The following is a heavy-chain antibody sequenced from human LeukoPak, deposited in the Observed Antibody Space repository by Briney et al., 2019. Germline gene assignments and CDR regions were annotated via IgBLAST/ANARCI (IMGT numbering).Heavy chain of an antibody. V-gene: IGHV3-30-3*01. CDR3: ARELWYSSGWYGTEHNYYFDY. D-gene: IGHD6-19*01. CDR1: GFTFSSYA. Sequence: GGSLRLSCAASGFTFSSYAMHWVRQAPGKGLEWVAVISYDGSNKYYADSVKGRFTISRDNSKNTLYLQMNSLRAEDTAVYYCARELWYSSGWYGTEHNYYFDYWGQGTLVTVSS. CDR2: ISYDGSNK. J-gene: IGHJ4*02.